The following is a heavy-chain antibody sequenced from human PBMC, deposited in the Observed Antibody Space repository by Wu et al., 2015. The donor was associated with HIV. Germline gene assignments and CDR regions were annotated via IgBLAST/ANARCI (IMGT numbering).Heavy chain of an antibody. CDR2: IHPSSGGS. Sequence: QVQLLQSGAEVKKPGASAKVSCKTSGYMFIGYYIHWVRQAPGQGLEWMGWIHPSSGGSKYAQNFQGRVTMTRDTSITTAYMELNRLTSDDTAVYYCARAWATSITMREGFDPWGQGTLVTVSS. V-gene: IGHV1-2*02. CDR3: ARAWATSITMREGFDP. J-gene: IGHJ5*02. CDR1: GYMFIGYY. D-gene: IGHD3-22*01.